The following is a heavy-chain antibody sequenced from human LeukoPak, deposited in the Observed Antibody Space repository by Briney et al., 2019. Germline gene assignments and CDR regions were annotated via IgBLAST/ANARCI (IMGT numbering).Heavy chain of an antibody. D-gene: IGHD2-21*02. CDR2: ISGSGGST. CDR1: GFTFSSYA. CDR3: AETGCGGDCYATY. J-gene: IGHJ4*02. V-gene: IGHV3-23*01. Sequence: GGSLRLSCAASGFTFSSYAMSWVRQAPGKGLEWVSAISGSGGSTFHADSVKGRFTISRDNSKNTLYLQMNSLRAEDTAVYYCAETGCGGDCYATYWGQGTLVTVSS.